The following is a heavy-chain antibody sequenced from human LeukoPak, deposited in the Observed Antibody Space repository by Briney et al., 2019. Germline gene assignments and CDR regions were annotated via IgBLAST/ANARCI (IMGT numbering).Heavy chain of an antibody. CDR1: GFTFSAYA. CDR2: ISRSGSST. Sequence: QTGGSLRLSCAASGFTFSAYAMTWVRQAPGKGLDCVSVISRSGSSTHYADSVKGRFTISRDNSKNMWYLQMNSLRAEDTAIYYCTKKRLNRLGFYYGIDVWGQGTTVTVSS. V-gene: IGHV3-23*01. J-gene: IGHJ6*02. CDR3: TKKRLNRLGFYYGIDV. D-gene: IGHD4-17*01.